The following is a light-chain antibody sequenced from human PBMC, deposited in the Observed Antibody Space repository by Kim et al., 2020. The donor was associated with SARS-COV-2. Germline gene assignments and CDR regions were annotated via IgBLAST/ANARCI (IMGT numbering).Light chain of an antibody. V-gene: IGLV1-40*01. J-gene: IGLJ3*02. CDR3: QSYDSNLSGSV. CDR1: SSNIGANND. CDR2: VNS. Sequence: QSVLTQPPSVSGAPGQTVTISCTGSSSNIGANNDVHWYRQRPGTVPKLLIYVNSYRPSGVPDRFSGSKSGTSASLAISGLQADDEATYYCQSYDSNLSGSVFGGGTQLTVL.